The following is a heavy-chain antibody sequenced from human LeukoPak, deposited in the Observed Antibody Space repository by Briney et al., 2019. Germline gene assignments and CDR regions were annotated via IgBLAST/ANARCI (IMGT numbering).Heavy chain of an antibody. CDR1: GFTFSSYW. V-gene: IGHV3-7*01. Sequence: GGSLRLSCAASGFTFSSYWMSWVRQAPGKGLEWVANIKQDGSEKYYVDSVKGRFTISRDNAKNSLYLQMNSLRAEDTAVYYCARGQLELLSDYYCYMDVWGKGTTVTVSS. CDR2: IKQDGSEK. J-gene: IGHJ6*03. D-gene: IGHD1-1*01. CDR3: ARGQLELLSDYYCYMDV.